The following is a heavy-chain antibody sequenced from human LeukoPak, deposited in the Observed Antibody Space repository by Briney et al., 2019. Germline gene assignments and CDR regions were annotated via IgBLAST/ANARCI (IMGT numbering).Heavy chain of an antibody. CDR3: ARNLYSYGIANYGMDV. D-gene: IGHD5-18*01. J-gene: IGHJ6*02. Sequence: GGSLRLSCAASGFTFSSYAMSWVRQAPGKGLEWVSAISGSGGSTYYADSVKGRFTISRDNAKNSLYLQMNSLRAEDTAVYYCARNLYSYGIANYGMDVWGQGTTVTVSS. CDR1: GFTFSSYA. V-gene: IGHV3-23*01. CDR2: ISGSGGST.